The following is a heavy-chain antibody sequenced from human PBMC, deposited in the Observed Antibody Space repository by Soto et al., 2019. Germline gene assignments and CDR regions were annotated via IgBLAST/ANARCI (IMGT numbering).Heavy chain of an antibody. V-gene: IGHV4-34*01. CDR1: GGSFSGYY. Sequence: PSETLSLTSAAYGGSFSGYYWSWIRQPPGKGLEWIGEINHSGSTNYNPSLKSRVTISVDTSKNQFSLKLSSVTAADTAVYYCARCKGVPAARGEYYFYNGMDVWGQGSTVTVSS. CDR3: ARCKGVPAARGEYYFYNGMDV. CDR2: INHSGST. D-gene: IGHD2-2*01. J-gene: IGHJ6*02.